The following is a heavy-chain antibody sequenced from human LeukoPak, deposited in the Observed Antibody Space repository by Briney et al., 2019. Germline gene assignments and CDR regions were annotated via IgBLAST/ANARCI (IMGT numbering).Heavy chain of an antibody. Sequence: GGTLRLSCKASGLTFSSYAMSWVRQAPGKGLEWVSAISGSGGTTYYVDSVKGWFTISRDNFKNTLYLQMNSLRAEDTAVYYCAKVGWLRSRSSDDYWGQGTLVTVSS. CDR1: GLTFSSYA. J-gene: IGHJ4*02. CDR2: ISGSGGTT. V-gene: IGHV3-23*01. D-gene: IGHD5-12*01. CDR3: AKVGWLRSRSSDDY.